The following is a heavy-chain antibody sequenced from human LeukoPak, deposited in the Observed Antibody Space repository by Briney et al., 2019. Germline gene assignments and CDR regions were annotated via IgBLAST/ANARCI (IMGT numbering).Heavy chain of an antibody. CDR3: ARTSKSNYYDSSGYLDY. Sequence: PSETLSLTCAVSGGSISSGGYSWSWIRQPPGKGLEWIGEINHSGSTNYNPSLKSRVTISVDTSKNQFSLKLSSVTAADTAVYYCARTSKSNYYDSSGYLDYWGQGTLVTVSS. J-gene: IGHJ4*02. CDR1: GGSISSGGYS. D-gene: IGHD3-22*01. CDR2: INHSGST. V-gene: IGHV4-30-2*01.